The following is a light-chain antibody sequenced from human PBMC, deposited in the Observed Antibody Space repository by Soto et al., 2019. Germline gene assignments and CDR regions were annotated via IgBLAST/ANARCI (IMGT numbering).Light chain of an antibody. V-gene: IGKV1-5*01. Sequence: DIQMTLSPAAVSASVGDRVTITCRASQTISSWLAWYQQKPGKPPKLLIFDASTLQRGVPSRFSGSGSGTEFTLTISSLQPDDFATYYCQQSNSYSTFCQGTKVDI. J-gene: IGKJ1*01. CDR3: QQSNSYST. CDR2: DAS. CDR1: QTISSW.